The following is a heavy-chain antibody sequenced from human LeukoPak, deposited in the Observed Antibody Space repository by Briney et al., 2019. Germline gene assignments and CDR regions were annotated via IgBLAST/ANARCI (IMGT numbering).Heavy chain of an antibody. CDR1: GGSFSGYY. Sequence: SETLSLTCAVYGGSFSGYYWSWIRQPPGKGLEWIGEINHSGSTNYNPSLKSRVTISVDTSKNQFSLKLSSVTAADTAVYYCASPTHDYGDDNAFDIWGQGTMVTVSS. D-gene: IGHD4-17*01. CDR2: INHSGST. J-gene: IGHJ3*02. V-gene: IGHV4-34*01. CDR3: ASPTHDYGDDNAFDI.